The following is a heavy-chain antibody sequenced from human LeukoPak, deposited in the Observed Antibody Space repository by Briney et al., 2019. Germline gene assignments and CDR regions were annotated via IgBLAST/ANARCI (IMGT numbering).Heavy chain of an antibody. J-gene: IGHJ4*02. Sequence: PGGSLRLSCAASGFTFSSYAMNWVRQAPGKGLEWVSAISGSGGSTYYADSVKGRFTISRDNSKNTLYLQMNSLRAEDTAVYYCAKASRYYDILTLDYWGQGTLVTVSS. D-gene: IGHD3-9*01. CDR1: GFTFSSYA. CDR3: AKASRYYDILTLDY. CDR2: ISGSGGST. V-gene: IGHV3-23*01.